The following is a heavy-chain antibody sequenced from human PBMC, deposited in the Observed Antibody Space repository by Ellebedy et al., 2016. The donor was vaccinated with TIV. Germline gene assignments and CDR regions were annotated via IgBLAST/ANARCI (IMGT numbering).Heavy chain of an antibody. CDR2: IFYTGIT. CDR1: GGSINYYY. J-gene: IGHJ4*02. Sequence: GSLRLSXDVSGGSINYYYWSWIRQPPGKGLEWIGYIFYTGITLYNPSLKSRLTISVDTSRDQFSLRLSSVTAADTAVYFCVRDKSTGWAFDYWGQGTLVTVSS. D-gene: IGHD2-8*02. V-gene: IGHV4-59*01. CDR3: VRDKSTGWAFDY.